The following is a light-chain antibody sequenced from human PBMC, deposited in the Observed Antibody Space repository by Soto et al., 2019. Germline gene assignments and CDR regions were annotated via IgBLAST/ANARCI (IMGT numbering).Light chain of an antibody. V-gene: IGKV3-15*01. CDR1: QSVSSN. CDR3: HQDFNLPWT. CDR2: GAS. J-gene: IGKJ1*01. Sequence: EIVMTQSPATLSVSPGERATLSCRASQSVSSNLAWYQQKPGQAPRLLIYGASTRATGIPARFSGSGSGTDFTLTISRVEPEDFAVYFCHQDFNLPWTFGQGTKVDIK.